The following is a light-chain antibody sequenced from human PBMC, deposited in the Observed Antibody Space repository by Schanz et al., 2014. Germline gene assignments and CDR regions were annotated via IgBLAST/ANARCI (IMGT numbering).Light chain of an antibody. CDR3: SSYTPSNTLCV. CDR2: DVS. CDR1: SSDVGDYNY. Sequence: QSGLTQPASVSGSPGQSITISCTGTSSDVGDYNYVSWYQQHPGKAPKVIIYDVSNRPSGVSNRFSGSKSGNTASLTISGLQAEDEAEYYYSSYTPSNTLCVFGAGTKLTVL. V-gene: IGLV2-14*03. J-gene: IGLJ3*02.